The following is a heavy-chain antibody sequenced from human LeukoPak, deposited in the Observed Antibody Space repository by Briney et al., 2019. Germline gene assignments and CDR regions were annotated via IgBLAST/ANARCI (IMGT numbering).Heavy chain of an antibody. D-gene: IGHD3-16*01. Sequence: GRSLRLSCAASGFTFRTYGMHWVRQAPGKGMEWVAAIWNDGGSKHYGDYVKGRLTISRDNSKNTVYLQMNSLRVEDTAVYYCAKVLGGTGYFDYWGQGTLVTVSS. V-gene: IGHV3-33*06. CDR3: AKVLGGTGYFDY. J-gene: IGHJ4*02. CDR2: IWNDGGSK. CDR1: GFTFRTYG.